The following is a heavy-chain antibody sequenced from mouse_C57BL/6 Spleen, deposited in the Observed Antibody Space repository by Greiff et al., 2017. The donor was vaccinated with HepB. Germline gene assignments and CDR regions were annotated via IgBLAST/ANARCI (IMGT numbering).Heavy chain of an antibody. D-gene: IGHD2-5*01. Sequence: VQLQQPGAELVMPGASVKLSCKATGYTFTSYWMHWVKQRPGQGLEWIGEIDPSDSYTNYNQKFKGKSTLTVDKSSSTAYMQLSSLTSEDSAVYYCARWAYSNLFAYWGQGTLVTVSA. J-gene: IGHJ3*01. CDR1: GYTFTSYW. CDR2: IDPSDSYT. CDR3: ARWAYSNLFAY. V-gene: IGHV1-69*01.